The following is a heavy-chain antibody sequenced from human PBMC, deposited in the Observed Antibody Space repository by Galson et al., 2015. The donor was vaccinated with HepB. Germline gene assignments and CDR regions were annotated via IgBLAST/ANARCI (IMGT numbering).Heavy chain of an antibody. CDR3: ATTTVVTPGSFDY. CDR2: ISYDGSNK. D-gene: IGHD4-23*01. V-gene: IGHV3-30*03. J-gene: IGHJ4*02. Sequence: SLRLSCAASGFTFSSYGMHWVRQAPGKGLEWVAVISYDGSNKYYADSVKGRFTISRDNSKNTLYLQMNSLRAEDTAVYYCATTTVVTPGSFDYWGQGTLVTVSS. CDR1: GFTFSSYG.